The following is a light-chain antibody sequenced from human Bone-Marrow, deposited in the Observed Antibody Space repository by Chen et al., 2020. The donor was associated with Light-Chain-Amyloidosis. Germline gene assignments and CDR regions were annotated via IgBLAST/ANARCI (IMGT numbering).Light chain of an antibody. J-gene: IGLJ3*02. CDR1: NLGSTS. CDR2: DDS. Sequence: VLTQPSSVSVAHGQTATMARGGNNLGSTSVHWYQQTPGQAPLLVVYDDSDRPSGIPERLSGSNSGNTATLTISRVEAGDEADYYCPVWDRSSDRPVVGGGTKLTFL. V-gene: IGLV3-21*02. CDR3: PVWDRSSDRPV.